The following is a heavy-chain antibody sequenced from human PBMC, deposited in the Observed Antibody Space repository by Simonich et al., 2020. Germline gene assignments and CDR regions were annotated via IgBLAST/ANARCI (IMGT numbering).Heavy chain of an antibody. D-gene: IGHD6-6*01. CDR2: IKQDGSEK. CDR3: AREYSSSSDPYWYFDL. CDR1: GFTFSSYW. Sequence: EVQLVESGGGLVQPGGSLRLSCAASGFTFSSYWLSWVRQAPGKGREGLGKIKQDGSEKYNLDSVKGRFTISRDNAKNSLYLQMNSLRAEDTAVYYCAREYSSSSDPYWYFDLWGRGTLVTVSS. V-gene: IGHV3-7*01. J-gene: IGHJ2*01.